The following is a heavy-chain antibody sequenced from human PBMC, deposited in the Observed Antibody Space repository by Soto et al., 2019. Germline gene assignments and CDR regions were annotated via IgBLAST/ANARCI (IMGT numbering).Heavy chain of an antibody. CDR1: AFTFSNYG. CDR3: AREYSYGMDV. J-gene: IGHJ6*02. V-gene: IGHV3-30-3*01. Sequence: GGSLRLSCAAPAFTFSNYGFRWVRQAPGKGLDWVATISYDGSNKYYADPVKGRFTISRDTSKSTLYLQMHSLRTEDTAIYYCAREYSYGMDVWGQGTRVTVSS. CDR2: ISYDGSNK. D-gene: IGHD2-15*01.